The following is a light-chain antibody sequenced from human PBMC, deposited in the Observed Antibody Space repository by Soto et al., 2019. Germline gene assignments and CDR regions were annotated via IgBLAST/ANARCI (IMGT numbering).Light chain of an antibody. CDR1: NSDVGSYNR. V-gene: IGLV2-14*01. CDR2: DVN. J-gene: IGLJ1*01. Sequence: QSALTQPASVSGSPGQSITISCTGTNSDVGSYNRVSWYQQPPGTAPKLIIYDVNNRPSGVSYRFSGSKSGNTASLTISGLQAEDEADYYCNSDATSETYVFGTGTKVTVL. CDR3: NSDATSETYV.